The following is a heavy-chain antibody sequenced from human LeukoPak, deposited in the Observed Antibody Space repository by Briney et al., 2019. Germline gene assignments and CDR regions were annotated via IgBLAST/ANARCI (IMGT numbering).Heavy chain of an antibody. CDR2: IYPGDSDT. J-gene: IGHJ5*02. CDR1: GYNFTSYW. D-gene: IGHD2-15*01. Sequence: GESLKISCKGSGYNFTSYWIGWVRQMPGKGLEWMGIIYPGDSDTRYSPSFQGQVTISADKSISTAYLQWSSLKASDTAMYYCARGQGYCSGDSCLQGDWFDPWGQGTLVTVSS. CDR3: ARGQGYCSGDSCLQGDWFDP. V-gene: IGHV5-51*01.